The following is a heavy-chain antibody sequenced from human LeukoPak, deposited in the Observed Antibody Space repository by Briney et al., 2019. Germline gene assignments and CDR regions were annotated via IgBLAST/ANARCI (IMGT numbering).Heavy chain of an antibody. CDR2: INPNSGGT. CDR3: ARRSVRHDAFDI. CDR1: GYTFTGYY. V-gene: IGHV1-2*02. J-gene: IGHJ3*02. Sequence: ASVKVSCKASGYTFTGYYMHWVRQAPGQGLEWMGWINPNSGGTNYAQKFQGRVTMTRDTSISTAYMELSRLRSDDTAVYYCARRSVRHDAFDIWGQGTMVTVSS. D-gene: IGHD2-2*01.